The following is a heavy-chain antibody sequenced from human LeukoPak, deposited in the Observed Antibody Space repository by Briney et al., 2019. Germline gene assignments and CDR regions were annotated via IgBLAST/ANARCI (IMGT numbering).Heavy chain of an antibody. J-gene: IGHJ3*02. V-gene: IGHV4-34*01. CDR2: INHSGST. CDR3: ARPDYYDFWSALGAFDI. D-gene: IGHD3-3*01. CDR1: GGSFSGYY. Sequence: SETLSLTCAVYGGSFSGYYWSWIRQPPGKGLEWIGEINHSGSTNYNPSLKSRVTISVDTSKNQFSLKLSSVTAADTAVYYCARPDYYDFWSALGAFDIWGQGTMVTVSS.